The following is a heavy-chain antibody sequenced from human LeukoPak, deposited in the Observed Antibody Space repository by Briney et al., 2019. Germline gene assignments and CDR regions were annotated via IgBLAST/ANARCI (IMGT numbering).Heavy chain of an antibody. J-gene: IGHJ3*02. Sequence: GESLKISCKGSGYIFISHWIVWVRRIPGKGRGWMGIFFPGDSDTKYSPSFQGQVTISADKSISTAYLQWSSLKASDTAMYYCARHHYYDSTSWSRGAFDIWGQGTMVTVSS. CDR1: GYIFISHW. CDR2: FFPGDSDT. D-gene: IGHD3-22*01. CDR3: ARHHYYDSTSWSRGAFDI. V-gene: IGHV5-51*01.